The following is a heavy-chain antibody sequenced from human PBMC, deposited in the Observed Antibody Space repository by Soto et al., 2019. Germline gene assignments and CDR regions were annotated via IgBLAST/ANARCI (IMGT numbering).Heavy chain of an antibody. D-gene: IGHD1-26*01. CDR1: TFTFTSSA. V-gene: IGHV1-58*01. CDR2: IVVGSGNT. Sequence: QMQLVQSGPEVKKPGTSVKVSCKASTFTFTSSAVQWVRQARGQRLEWIGWIVVGSGNTKYAQNSHERVTITRDRSSGTAYLELSSLRSEDTAVYYSATHREGATYYFDYWGQGTLLTVSS. J-gene: IGHJ4*02. CDR3: ATHREGATYYFDY.